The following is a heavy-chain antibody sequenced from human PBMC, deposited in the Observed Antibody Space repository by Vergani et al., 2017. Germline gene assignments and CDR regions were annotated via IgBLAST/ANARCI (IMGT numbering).Heavy chain of an antibody. Sequence: QVQLVQSGAEVKKPGASVKVSCKASGYTFTSYYMHWVRQAPGQGLEWMGIINPSGGSTSYAQKFQGRVTMTRDTSKNQFSLKLSSVTAADTAVYYCARDMGSNRYFDLWGRGTLVTVSS. V-gene: IGHV1-46*01. J-gene: IGHJ2*01. CDR1: GYTFTSYY. D-gene: IGHD3-10*01. CDR3: ARDMGSNRYFDL. CDR2: INPSGGST.